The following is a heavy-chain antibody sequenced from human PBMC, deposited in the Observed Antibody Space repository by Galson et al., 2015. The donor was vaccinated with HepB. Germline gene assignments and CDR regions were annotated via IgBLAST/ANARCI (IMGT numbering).Heavy chain of an antibody. Sequence: SLRLSCAASGFTFSSYGMNWVRQAPGKGLEWVSSIGSSASYIYHADSVKGRFTISRDNAKNSLYLQMNSLRAEDTAVYYCAGDYVTGKTSLTGYGMDVWGQGTRSPSP. CDR1: GFTFSSYG. CDR3: AGDYVTGKTSLTGYGMDV. V-gene: IGHV3-21*01. J-gene: IGHJ6*02. CDR2: IGSSASYI. D-gene: IGHD1-20*01.